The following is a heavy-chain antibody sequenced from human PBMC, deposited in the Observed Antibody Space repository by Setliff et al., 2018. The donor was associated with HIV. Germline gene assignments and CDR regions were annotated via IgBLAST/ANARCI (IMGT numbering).Heavy chain of an antibody. J-gene: IGHJ5*02. CDR1: GGSISSDNW. D-gene: IGHD3-10*01. CDR3: ARDPVWFGELSWFDP. CDR2: IYHSGST. Sequence: SLTCAVSGGSISSDNWWSWVRQPPGKGLEWIGEIYHSGSTNYNPSLKSRVTISVDKSKNQFSLKLSSVTAADTAVYYCARDPVWFGELSWFDPWGQGTRVTVSA. V-gene: IGHV4-4*02.